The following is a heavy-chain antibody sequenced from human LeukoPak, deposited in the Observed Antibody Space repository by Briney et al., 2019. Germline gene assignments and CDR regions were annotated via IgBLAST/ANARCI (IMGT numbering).Heavy chain of an antibody. CDR3: ARGRVGYYFDY. D-gene: IGHD6-25*01. CDR2: INPNTGGT. CDR1: GYSFTDYY. V-gene: IGHV1-2*02. Sequence: GASVKVSCKASGYSFTDYYMHWVRQAPGQGLEWMGWINPNTGGTNYAQNFQGRVTMTRDTSITTAYMDLSRLRSDDTAVYYCARGRVGYYFDYGGQGTLVTVSS. J-gene: IGHJ4*02.